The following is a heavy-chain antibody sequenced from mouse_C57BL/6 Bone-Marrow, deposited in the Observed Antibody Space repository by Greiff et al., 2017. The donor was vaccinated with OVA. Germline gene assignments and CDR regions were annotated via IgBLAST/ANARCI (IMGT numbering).Heavy chain of an antibody. CDR3: TRDGYYADDY. CDR1: GYTFTNYY. D-gene: IGHD2-3*01. J-gene: IGHJ2*01. Sequence: EVQLLQSGPVLVKPGASVKMSCKASGYTFTNYYMNWVKQSPGKSLEWIGVINPYNGGTSYNQKFKGKATLTVDKSSSTAYMELNSLTSEDSAVYYGTRDGYYADDYWGKGTTLTVSS. CDR2: INPYNGGT. V-gene: IGHV1-19*01.